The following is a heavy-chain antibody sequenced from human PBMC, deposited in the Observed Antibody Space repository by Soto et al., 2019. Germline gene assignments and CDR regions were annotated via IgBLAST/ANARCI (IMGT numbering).Heavy chain of an antibody. J-gene: IGHJ6*02. D-gene: IGHD2-15*01. V-gene: IGHV1-69*13. CDR3: ARGDTPDYYYYYGMDV. CDR2: IIPIFGTA. Sequence: VASVKVSCKASGGTFSSYAISWVRQAPGQGLEWMGGIIPIFGTANYAQKFQGRVTITADESTSTAYMELSSLRSEDTAVYYCARGDTPDYYYYYGMDVWGQGTTVTVSS. CDR1: GGTFSSYA.